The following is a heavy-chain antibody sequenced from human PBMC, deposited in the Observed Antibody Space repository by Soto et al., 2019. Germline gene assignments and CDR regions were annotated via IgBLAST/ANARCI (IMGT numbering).Heavy chain of an antibody. D-gene: IGHD3-22*01. Sequence: SLRLSCAASGFTFYDYAIHCFRQSPCKCLEWVSGINWSSGSIGYADSVKGRFTISRDNAKNSLYLQMNSLRTEDTALYYCAKGYNYDRSGNPDYWGQGTLVTVSS. CDR2: INWSSGSI. V-gene: IGHV3-9*01. CDR3: AKGYNYDRSGNPDY. CDR1: GFTFYDYA. J-gene: IGHJ4*02.